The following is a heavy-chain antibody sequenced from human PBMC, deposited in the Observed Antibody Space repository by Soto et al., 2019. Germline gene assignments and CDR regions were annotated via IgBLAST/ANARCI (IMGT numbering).Heavy chain of an antibody. CDR2: IIPIFGTA. CDR3: ARHIVLVPAASEVGAFDI. CDR1: GGTFNSYA. Sequence: QVQLVQSGAEVKKPGSSVKVSCKASGGTFNSYAISWVRQAPGQGLEWMGGIIPIFGTANYAQKFQGRVTITADESTSTAYMELSSLRSEDTAVYYCARHIVLVPAASEVGAFDIWGQGTMVTVSS. V-gene: IGHV1-69*12. J-gene: IGHJ3*02. D-gene: IGHD2-2*01.